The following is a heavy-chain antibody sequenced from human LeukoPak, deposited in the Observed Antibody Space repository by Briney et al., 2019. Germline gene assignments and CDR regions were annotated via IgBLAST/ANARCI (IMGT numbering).Heavy chain of an antibody. V-gene: IGHV4-61*02. CDR2: IYTSGST. CDR1: GGSISSGSYY. CDR3: ARDNPYYYDSDGYYDY. J-gene: IGHJ4*02. D-gene: IGHD3-22*01. Sequence: SETLSLTCTVSGGSISSGSYYWSWIRQPAGKGLEWIGRIYTSGSTSYNPSLKSRVTISVDTSKNQFSLKLSSVTAADTAVYYCARDNPYYYDSDGYYDYWGQGTLVTVSS.